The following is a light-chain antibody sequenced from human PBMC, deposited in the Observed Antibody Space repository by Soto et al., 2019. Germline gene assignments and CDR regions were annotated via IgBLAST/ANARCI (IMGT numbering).Light chain of an antibody. CDR3: QQRQYWPPIT. Sequence: EIVLTQSPATLSLSPGERATLSCRASQSVKSHLAWYHQKPGQAPRLLIYGASMRATGIPDRFSGSGSGTDFILTINSLEPEDFAIYYCQQRQYWPPITFGQGTRLEIK. J-gene: IGKJ5*01. CDR1: QSVKSH. V-gene: IGKV3-11*01. CDR2: GAS.